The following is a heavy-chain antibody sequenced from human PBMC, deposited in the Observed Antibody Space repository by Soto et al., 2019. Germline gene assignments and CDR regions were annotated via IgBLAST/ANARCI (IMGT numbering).Heavy chain of an antibody. CDR2: IYPGDSDT. V-gene: IGHV5-51*01. CDR1: GYSFTSYW. Sequence: GESLKISFKGSGYSFTSYWIGWVRQMPGKGLEWMGIIYPGDSDTRYSPSFQGQVTISGDKSISTAYLQWSSLKASDTAMYYCASPSHYDSSGYLDAFDIWGQGTMVTVSS. CDR3: ASPSHYDSSGYLDAFDI. D-gene: IGHD3-22*01. J-gene: IGHJ3*02.